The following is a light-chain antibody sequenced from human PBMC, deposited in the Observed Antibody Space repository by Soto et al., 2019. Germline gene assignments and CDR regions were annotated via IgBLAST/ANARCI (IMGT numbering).Light chain of an antibody. CDR1: RSNIGAIYE. CDR2: GNS. J-gene: IGLJ2*01. V-gene: IGLV1-40*01. CDR3: SSYTSTTTLV. Sequence: QSVLTQPPSVSGALGQRVTISCSGTRSNIGAIYEVHWYQQLPGTAPKLLIYGNSNRPSGVPDRFSGSKSGTSASLAITGLQAEDEADYYCSSYTSTTTLVFGRGTKLTVL.